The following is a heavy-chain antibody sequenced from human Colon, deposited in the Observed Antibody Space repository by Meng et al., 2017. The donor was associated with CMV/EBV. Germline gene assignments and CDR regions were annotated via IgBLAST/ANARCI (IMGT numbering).Heavy chain of an antibody. CDR2: ISWNSGSI. V-gene: IGHV3-9*01. D-gene: IGHD3-22*01. J-gene: IGHJ4*02. CDR3: AKASNYYDSSGMFDY. Sequence: SLKISCAASGFTFDDYAMHWVRQAPGKGLEWVSGISWNSGSIGYADSVKGRFTISRDNAENSLYLQMNSLRAEDTALYYCAKASNYYDSSGMFDYWGQGTLVTVSS. CDR1: GFTFDDYA.